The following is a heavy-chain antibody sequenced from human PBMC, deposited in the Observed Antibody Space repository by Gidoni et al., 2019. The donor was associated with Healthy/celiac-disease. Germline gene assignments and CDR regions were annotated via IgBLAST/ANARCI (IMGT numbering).Heavy chain of an antibody. V-gene: IGHV3-30-3*01. CDR1: GFPFSSYA. CDR3: ARDPRYDFWSGPPPLDY. J-gene: IGHJ4*02. D-gene: IGHD3-3*01. Sequence: QVQLVESGGGVVQPGRSLRLSCAASGFPFSSYAMHWVRPAPGKGREWVAVISYDGSNKYYADSVKGRFTISRDNSKNTLYLQMNSLRAEDTAVYYCARDPRYDFWSGPPPLDYWGQGTLVTVSS. CDR2: ISYDGSNK.